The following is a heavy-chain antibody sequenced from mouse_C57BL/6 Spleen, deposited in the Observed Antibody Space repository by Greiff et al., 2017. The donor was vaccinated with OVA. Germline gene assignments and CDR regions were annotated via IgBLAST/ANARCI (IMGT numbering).Heavy chain of an antibody. D-gene: IGHD2-4*01. V-gene: IGHV5-17*01. Sequence: EVQLVESGGGLVKPGGSLKLSCAASGFTFSDYGMHWVRQAPEKGLEWVAYISSGSSTIYYADTVKGRFTISRDNAKNTLFLQMTSLRSEDTAMYYCAREDDYDGCAYWGQGTLVTVSA. J-gene: IGHJ3*01. CDR2: ISSGSSTI. CDR1: GFTFSDYG. CDR3: AREDDYDGCAY.